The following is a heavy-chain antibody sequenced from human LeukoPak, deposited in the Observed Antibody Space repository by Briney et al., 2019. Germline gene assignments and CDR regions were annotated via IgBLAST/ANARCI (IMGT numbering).Heavy chain of an antibody. Sequence: PSETLSLTCAVYGGSFSGHYWTWIRQPPGKELQWIGEVNDRGSTNYNPSLKSRLTISEDKSKKQFSLRLPSVTAADTAVYYCARGVVSGRFGDYYYYMDVWGKGTTVTVSS. V-gene: IGHV4-34*01. CDR2: VNDRGST. D-gene: IGHD3-16*01. CDR3: ARGVVSGRFGDYYYYMDV. J-gene: IGHJ6*03. CDR1: GGSFSGHY.